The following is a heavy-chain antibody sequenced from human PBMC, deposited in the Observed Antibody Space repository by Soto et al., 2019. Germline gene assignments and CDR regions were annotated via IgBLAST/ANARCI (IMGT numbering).Heavy chain of an antibody. Sequence: QVQLVESGGGVVQPGRSLRLSCAASGFTFSSYAMHWVRQAPGKGLEWVAVISYDGSNKYYADSVKGRFTISRDNSKNTLYLQMNSLRAEDTAVYYCKADYGGKIRWGQGTMVTVSS. CDR1: GFTFSSYA. J-gene: IGHJ3*01. D-gene: IGHD4-17*01. CDR2: ISYDGSNK. V-gene: IGHV3-30-3*01. CDR3: KADYGGKIR.